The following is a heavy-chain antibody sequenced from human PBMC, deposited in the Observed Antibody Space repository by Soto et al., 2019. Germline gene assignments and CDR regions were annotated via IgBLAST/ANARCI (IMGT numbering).Heavy chain of an antibody. CDR2: INGGNGNT. CDR3: ARGYTYGPDY. CDR1: GYTFSKFA. Sequence: GASVKVSCKTSGYTFSKFAMHWVRQAPGQRLEWMGWINGGNGNTKYSQRFQGRVTITRDTSASTVFMGLSNLRSEDTAVYYCARGYTYGPDYWGQGTLVTVSS. D-gene: IGHD5-18*01. V-gene: IGHV1-3*01. J-gene: IGHJ4*02.